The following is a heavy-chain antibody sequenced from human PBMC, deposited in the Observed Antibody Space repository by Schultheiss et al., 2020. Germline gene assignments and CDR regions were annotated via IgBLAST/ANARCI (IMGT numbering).Heavy chain of an antibody. Sequence: GGSLRLSCAASGFTFSSYSMNWVRQAPGKGLEWVSAISGSGGSTYYADSVKGRFTISRDNAKNSLYLQMNSLKTEDTAVYYCTRAGYSSGWLNYYGMDVWGQGTTVTVS. CDR2: ISGSGGST. V-gene: IGHV3-21*04. D-gene: IGHD6-19*01. CDR1: GFTFSSYS. J-gene: IGHJ6*02. CDR3: TRAGYSSGWLNYYGMDV.